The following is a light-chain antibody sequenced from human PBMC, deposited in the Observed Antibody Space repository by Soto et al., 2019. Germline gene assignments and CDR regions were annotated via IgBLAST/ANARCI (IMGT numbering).Light chain of an antibody. CDR2: GAS. Sequence: ETVLTQSPGTVSLSPGESATLSCRASQSIGKSYLAWFQHKPGQAPRLLIYGASTRATGIPDRFRGSGSLTDFTLTVSRLESEDFAVYYCQHYAESPLTFGGGTKVEIK. V-gene: IGKV3-20*01. J-gene: IGKJ4*01. CDR1: QSIGKSY. CDR3: QHYAESPLT.